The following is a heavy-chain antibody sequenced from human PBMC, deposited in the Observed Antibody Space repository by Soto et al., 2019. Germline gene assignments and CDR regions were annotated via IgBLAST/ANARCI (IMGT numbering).Heavy chain of an antibody. CDR2: IIPVFGTA. CDR1: GGTLSNYG. V-gene: IGHV1-69*12. D-gene: IGHD4-17*01. Sequence: QVQLVQSGAEVKKPGSSVKVSCKASGGTLSNYGISWVRQAPGQGLEWMGGIIPVFGTANYAKKFQGRVTITADESTTTVYMDVSSLRSDDTAVYYCARGDATKIVVTTYYGMDVWGQGTTVTVSS. CDR3: ARGDATKIVVTTYYGMDV. J-gene: IGHJ6*02.